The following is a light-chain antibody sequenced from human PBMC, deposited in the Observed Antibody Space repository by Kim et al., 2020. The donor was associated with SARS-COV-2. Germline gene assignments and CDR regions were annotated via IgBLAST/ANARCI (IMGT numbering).Light chain of an antibody. Sequence: GAPGQTASIHGGGDKGGDNYGGWYEKKPARSPVLVIYQDSDRPSGIPERFSGSNSGNTATLTISGTQAMDEADYYCQAWDSSTVVFGGGTQLTVL. J-gene: IGLJ2*01. V-gene: IGLV3-1*01. CDR3: QAWDSSTVV. CDR2: QDS. CDR1: KGGDNY.